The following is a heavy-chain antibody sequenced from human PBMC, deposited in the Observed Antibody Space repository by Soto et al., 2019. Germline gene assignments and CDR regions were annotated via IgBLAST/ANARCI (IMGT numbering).Heavy chain of an antibody. Sequence: PSETLSLTCTVSGGSISSGGYYWSWIRQHPGKGLEWIGYIYYSGSTYYNPSLKSRVTISVDTSKNQFSLKLSSVTAADTAVYYCARGGVWDDYGDYDLSLDWYFDLWGRGTLVTVSS. CDR1: GGSISSGGYY. CDR2: IYYSGST. V-gene: IGHV4-31*03. J-gene: IGHJ2*01. CDR3: ARGGVWDDYGDYDLSLDWYFDL. D-gene: IGHD4-17*01.